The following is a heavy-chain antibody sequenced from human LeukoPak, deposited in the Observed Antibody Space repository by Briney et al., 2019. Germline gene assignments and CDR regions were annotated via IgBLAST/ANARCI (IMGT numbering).Heavy chain of an antibody. V-gene: IGHV4-30-2*01. J-gene: IGHJ4*02. CDR1: GGSISSGGHY. CDR2: IYHSGST. D-gene: IGHD4-11*01. Sequence: SSQTLSLTCTVSGGSISSGGHYWSWIRQPPGKGLEWIGYIYHSGSTYYNPSLKSRVTISVDRSKNQFSLKLSSVTAADTAVYYCARHGGTRVTLVEVFYFDYWGQGTLVTVSS. CDR3: ARHGGTRVTLVEVFYFDY.